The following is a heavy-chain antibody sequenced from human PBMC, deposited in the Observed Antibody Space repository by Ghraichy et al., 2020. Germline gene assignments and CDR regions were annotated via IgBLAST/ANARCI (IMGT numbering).Heavy chain of an antibody. D-gene: IGHD6-6*01. V-gene: IGHV3-33*01. CDR2: IWYDGSNK. CDR3: ARGRSSIALDY. J-gene: IGHJ4*02. Sequence: GGSLRLSCAASGFTFSSYGMHWVRQAPGKGLEWVAVIWYDGSNKYYADSVKGRFTISRDNSKNTLYLQMNSLRAEDTAVYYCARGRSSIALDYWGQGPLVTVSP. CDR1: GFTFSSYG.